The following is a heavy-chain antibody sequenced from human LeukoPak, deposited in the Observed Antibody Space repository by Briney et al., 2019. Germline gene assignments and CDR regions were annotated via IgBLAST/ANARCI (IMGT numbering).Heavy chain of an antibody. CDR1: GFIFSNYW. D-gene: IGHD3-10*01. CDR2: INQDGSQI. Sequence: GGSLRLSCAGSGFIFSNYWLSWVRQAPGKGLEWVANINQDGSQIYYVDSVKGRFTISRDNAKNSLCLQMNSLRAEDTAVYYCVTRGSVWGGHWGQGTLVSVSS. V-gene: IGHV3-7*01. J-gene: IGHJ4*02. CDR3: VTRGSVWGGH.